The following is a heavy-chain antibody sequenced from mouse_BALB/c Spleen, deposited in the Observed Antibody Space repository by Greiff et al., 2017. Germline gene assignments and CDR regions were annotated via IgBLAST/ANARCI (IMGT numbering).Heavy chain of an antibody. V-gene: IGHV1-7*01. D-gene: IGHD2-4*01. J-gene: IGHJ4*01. CDR1: GYTFTSYW. CDR2: INPSTGYT. Sequence: QVQLQQSGAELAKPGASVKMSCKASGYTFTSYWMHWVKQRPGQGLEWIGYINPSTGYTEYNQKFKDKATLTADKSSSTAYMQLSSLTSEDSAVYYCGRSDDYDYAMDYWGQGTSVTVSA. CDR3: GRSDDYDYAMDY.